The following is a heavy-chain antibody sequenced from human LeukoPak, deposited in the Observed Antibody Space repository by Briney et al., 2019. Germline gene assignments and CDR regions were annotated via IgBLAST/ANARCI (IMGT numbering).Heavy chain of an antibody. CDR2: INRSGST. V-gene: IGHV4-34*01. CDR1: GGSFSGYY. D-gene: IGHD6-13*01. Sequence: SETLSLTCAVYGGSFSGYYWSWIRQPPGKGLEWIGEINRSGSTNYNPSLKSQVTISVDTSKNQFSLKLSSVTAADTAVYYCARLSGSSSWYESPDYWGQGTLVTVSS. J-gene: IGHJ4*02. CDR3: ARLSGSSSWYESPDY.